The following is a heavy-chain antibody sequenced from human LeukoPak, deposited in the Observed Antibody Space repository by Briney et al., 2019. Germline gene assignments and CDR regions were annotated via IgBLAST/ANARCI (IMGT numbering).Heavy chain of an antibody. J-gene: IGHJ4*02. CDR2: ISYDGSNK. V-gene: IGHV3-30-3*01. Sequence: GGSLRLSCAASGFTFSSYAMHWVRQAPGKGLEWVAVISYDGSNKYYADSVKGRFTISRDNSKNTLYLQMNSLRAEDTAVYYCARENSVVGAPYGYWGQGTLVTVSS. CDR3: ARENSVVGAPYGY. CDR1: GFTFSSYA. D-gene: IGHD1-26*01.